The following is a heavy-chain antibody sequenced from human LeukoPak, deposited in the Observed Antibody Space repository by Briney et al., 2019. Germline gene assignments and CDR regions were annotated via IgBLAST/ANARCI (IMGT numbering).Heavy chain of an antibody. CDR1: GYTFTSHY. V-gene: IGHV1-46*01. D-gene: IGHD2-21*01. CDR2: INPSGGST. Sequence: GASVKVSCKASGYTFTSHYMHWVRQAPGQGLEWMGIINPSGGSTSYAQKFQGRVTMTRDTSTSTVYMELSSLRSEDTAVYYCARELASHYGMDVWGQGTTVTVSS. CDR3: ARELASHYGMDV. J-gene: IGHJ6*02.